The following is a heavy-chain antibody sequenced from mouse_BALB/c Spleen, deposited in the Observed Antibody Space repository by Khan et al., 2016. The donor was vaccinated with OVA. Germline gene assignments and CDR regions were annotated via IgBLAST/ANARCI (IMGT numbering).Heavy chain of an antibody. V-gene: IGHV3-2*02. Sequence: EVQLQESGPGLVKPSQSLSLTCTVTGYSITSGYAWNWIRQFPGNKLEWMGYISYSGVTSYTPSLKSRISITRDTSKNQFFLQLNSVTTEDSATYYCARGNYYGYYFDYWGHGNTLTVSS. J-gene: IGHJ2*01. CDR2: ISYSGVT. CDR1: GYSITSGYA. CDR3: ARGNYYGYYFDY. D-gene: IGHD1-1*01.